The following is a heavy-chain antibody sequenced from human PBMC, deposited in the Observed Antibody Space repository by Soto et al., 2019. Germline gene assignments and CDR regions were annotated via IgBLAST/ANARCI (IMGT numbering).Heavy chain of an antibody. D-gene: IGHD3-9*01. Sequence: GSLRLSCAASGFTFSSYWMSWVRQAPGKGLEWVANIKQDGSEKYYVDPVKGRFTISRDNAKNSLYLQMNSLRAEDTAVYYCARGRYFDWLLSMFDYWGQGTLVTVSS. CDR3: ARGRYFDWLLSMFDY. V-gene: IGHV3-7*01. CDR1: GFTFSSYW. CDR2: IKQDGSEK. J-gene: IGHJ4*02.